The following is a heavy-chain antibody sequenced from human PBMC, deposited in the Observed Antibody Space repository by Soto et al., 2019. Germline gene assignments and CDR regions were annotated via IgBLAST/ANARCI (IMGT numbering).Heavy chain of an antibody. J-gene: IGHJ4*02. Sequence: SVKVSCKASGGTFSSYTISWVRQAPGQGLEWMGRIIPVLGIANYAQKFQGRVTITADKSTSTAYMELSSLRSEDTAVYYCASSAAGPYYFDYWGQGTLVTVSS. CDR1: GGTFSSYT. D-gene: IGHD6-13*01. V-gene: IGHV1-69*02. CDR2: IIPVLGIA. CDR3: ASSAAGPYYFDY.